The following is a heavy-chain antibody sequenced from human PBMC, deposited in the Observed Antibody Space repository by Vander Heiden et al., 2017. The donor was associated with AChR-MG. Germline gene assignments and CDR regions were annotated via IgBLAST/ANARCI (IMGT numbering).Heavy chain of an antibody. CDR1: GYTFTAFD. J-gene: IGHJ3*02. V-gene: IGHV1-8*02. Sequence: QAQLVQSGSEVGKPGASVRVSSSASGYTFTAFDINWVRQAPGQGAVWRGWTNPSSGNAAVAERFQGRVTSSSRSSTGTDYLELTTLTSGDTALYCCGRAERGRTCSVCGFDIWGQGTMVTVS. CDR3: GRAERGRTCSVCGFDI. D-gene: IGHD1-26*01. CDR2: TNPSSGNA.